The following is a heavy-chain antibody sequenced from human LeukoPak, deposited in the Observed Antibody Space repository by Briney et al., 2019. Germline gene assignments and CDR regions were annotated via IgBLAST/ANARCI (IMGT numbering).Heavy chain of an antibody. Sequence: SVKVSCKASGGTFSSYAISWVRQAPGQGLEWMGGITPIFGTANYAQKFQGRVTITTDESTSTAYMELSSLRSEDTAVYYCARAPCGGDCYSGAFDIWGQGTMVTVSS. CDR2: ITPIFGTA. V-gene: IGHV1-69*05. CDR1: GGTFSSYA. J-gene: IGHJ3*02. D-gene: IGHD2-21*02. CDR3: ARAPCGGDCYSGAFDI.